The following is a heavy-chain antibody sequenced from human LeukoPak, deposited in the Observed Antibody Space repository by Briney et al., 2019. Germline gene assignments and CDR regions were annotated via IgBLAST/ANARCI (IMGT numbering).Heavy chain of an antibody. Sequence: SETLSLTXAVSGYSISSGYYWGWIRQPPGKGLEWIGSIYHSGSTYYNPSLKSRVTISVDTSKNQFSLKLSSVTAADTAVYYCARQGLYYYDSSGPDAFDIWGQGTMVTVSS. CDR2: IYHSGST. D-gene: IGHD3-22*01. V-gene: IGHV4-38-2*01. CDR1: GYSISSGYY. CDR3: ARQGLYYYDSSGPDAFDI. J-gene: IGHJ3*02.